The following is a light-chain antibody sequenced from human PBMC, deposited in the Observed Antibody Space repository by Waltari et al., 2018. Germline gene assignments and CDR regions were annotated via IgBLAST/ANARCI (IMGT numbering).Light chain of an antibody. V-gene: IGLV2-14*03. CDR3: SSYTSTSTLAI. Sequence: QSALTQPASVSGSPGQSITISCTGTSSDIGGYNYVSWYQQHPGKAPKLMIYDVTKPPSGVSDLFSCSKSGNTAALTISGLQAEDEADYYCSSYTSTSTLAIFGGGTKLTVL. J-gene: IGLJ2*01. CDR2: DVT. CDR1: SSDIGGYNY.